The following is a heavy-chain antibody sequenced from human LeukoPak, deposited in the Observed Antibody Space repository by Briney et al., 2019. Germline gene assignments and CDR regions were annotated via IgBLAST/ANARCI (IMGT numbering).Heavy chain of an antibody. J-gene: IGHJ4*02. CDR3: ARQFGGNSESDY. D-gene: IGHD4-23*01. Sequence: GESLKISCKGSGYSFTSYWIGWVRQMPGKGLEWMGIIYPGDSDIRYSPSSQGQATISADKSISTAYLQWGSLKASGTAMYYCARQFGGNSESDYWGQGTLVTVSS. CDR1: GYSFTSYW. V-gene: IGHV5-51*01. CDR2: IYPGDSDI.